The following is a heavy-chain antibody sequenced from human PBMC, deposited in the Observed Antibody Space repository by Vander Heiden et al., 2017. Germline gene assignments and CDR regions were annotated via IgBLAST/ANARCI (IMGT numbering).Heavy chain of an antibody. D-gene: IGHD2-8*01. J-gene: IGHJ3*01. CDR1: GFTFNRAW. CDR3: ASDWGGYCQNRVCNRACDL. Sequence: EVPLVESGGDLVKPGGSLRISCAASGFTFNRAWMTWVRQEPGKGLEWVGRIKSKSDGETAEHAAPVKDRFNIARDDSKNTLYLQMNNLKTEDTAVYYCASDWGGYCQNRVCNRACDLWGQGTMGTVSS. CDR2: IKSKSDGETA. V-gene: IGHV3-15*07.